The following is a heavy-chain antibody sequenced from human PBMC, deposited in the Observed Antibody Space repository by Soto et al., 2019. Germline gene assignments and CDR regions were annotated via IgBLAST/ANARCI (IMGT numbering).Heavy chain of an antibody. J-gene: IGHJ2*01. Sequence: QVQLVESGGGVVQPGRSLRLSCAASGFTFSSYGMHWVRQAPGKGLEWVAVIWYDGSNKYYADSVKGRFTISRDNSKNTLYLQMNSLRAEDTAVYYCAREPFLECLLPHWYFDLWGRGTLVTVSS. CDR3: AREPFLECLLPHWYFDL. V-gene: IGHV3-33*01. CDR2: IWYDGSNK. CDR1: GFTFSSYG. D-gene: IGHD3-3*02.